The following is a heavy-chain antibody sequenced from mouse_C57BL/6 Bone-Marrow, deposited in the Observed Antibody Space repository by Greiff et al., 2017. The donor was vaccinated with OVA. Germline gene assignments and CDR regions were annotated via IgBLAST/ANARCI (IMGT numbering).Heavy chain of an antibody. CDR1: GYSITSGYY. J-gene: IGHJ2*01. V-gene: IGHV3-6*01. CDR3: ARGTTVVGYFDY. Sequence: EVQLVASGPGLVKPSQSLSLTCSVTGYSITSGYYWNWIRQFPGNKLEWMGYISYDGSNNYNPSLKNRISITRDTSKNQFFLKLNSVTTEDTATYYCARGTTVVGYFDYWGQGTTLTVSS. CDR2: ISYDGSN. D-gene: IGHD1-1*01.